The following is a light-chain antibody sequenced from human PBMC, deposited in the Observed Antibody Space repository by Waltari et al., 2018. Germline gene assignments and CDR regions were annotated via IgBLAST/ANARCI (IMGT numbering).Light chain of an antibody. J-gene: IGLJ2*01. CDR2: DVS. V-gene: IGLV2-23*02. Sequence: QSALPQPASVSGSPGQSITISCTGTSSDLGGYTYVSWYQRHPGKAPRLMIYDVSKRPSGVSNRFSVSKSGNRASLTISGLQAEDEADYYCCSYAGRSPVVFGGGTKLTVL. CDR1: SSDLGGYTY. CDR3: CSYAGRSPVV.